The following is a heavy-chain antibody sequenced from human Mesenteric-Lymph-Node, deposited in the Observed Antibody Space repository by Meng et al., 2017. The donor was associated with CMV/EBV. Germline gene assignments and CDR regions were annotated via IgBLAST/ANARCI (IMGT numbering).Heavy chain of an antibody. CDR2: IKSKTDGGTT. CDR1: GYTFTSYD. CDR3: TRDLTYQLLRYFQL. D-gene: IGHD2-2*01. Sequence: SCKASGYTFTSYDINWVRQAPGKGLEWVGRIKSKTDGGTTDYAAPVKGRFTISSEDSKNTLYLQMNSLKTEDTAVYYCTRDLTYQLLRYFQLWGQGTLVTVSS. V-gene: IGHV3-15*01. J-gene: IGHJ1*01.